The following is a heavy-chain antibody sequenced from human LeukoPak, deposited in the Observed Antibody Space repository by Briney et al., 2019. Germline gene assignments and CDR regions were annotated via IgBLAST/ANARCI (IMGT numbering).Heavy chain of an antibody. CDR2: LRGNGDT. CDR3: AKASWVSTADAVL. CDR1: GFILSSYA. D-gene: IGHD3-16*01. V-gene: IGHV3-23*01. Sequence: PGGSLTLSCAASGFILSSYAMSWVREAPARGLEWVSSLRGNGDTFYADSVKGRFTLSRDESRNTVYLHLNELRVEDTAVYYCAKASWVSTADAVLWGQGTVVTVSS. J-gene: IGHJ4*02.